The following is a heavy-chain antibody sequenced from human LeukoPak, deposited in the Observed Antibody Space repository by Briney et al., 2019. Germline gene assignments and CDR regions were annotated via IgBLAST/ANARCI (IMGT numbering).Heavy chain of an antibody. CDR3: AKGKGAGSSYFDY. Sequence: GGSLRLSCAASGFTFSSYAMSWVRQAPGKGLEWVSAISGSGGSTYYADSVKGRFTISRDNSKNTLYLQMNSLRAEGTAVYYCAKGKGAGSSYFDYWGQGTLVTVSS. D-gene: IGHD6-19*01. J-gene: IGHJ4*02. V-gene: IGHV3-23*01. CDR2: ISGSGGST. CDR1: GFTFSSYA.